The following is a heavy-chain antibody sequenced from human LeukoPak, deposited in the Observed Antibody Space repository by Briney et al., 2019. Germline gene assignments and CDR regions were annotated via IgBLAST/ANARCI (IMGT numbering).Heavy chain of an antibody. Sequence: SETLSLTCTVSGGAISTYYWSWIRQPPGKGLEWIGYIYYSGSTNYNPSLKSRVTMSIDTSKNQFSLKLNSVTAADTAVYYCARLGSSGWLLPLDYWGQGTLVTVSS. V-gene: IGHV4-59*01. D-gene: IGHD6-19*01. CDR1: GGAISTYY. CDR3: ARLGSSGWLLPLDY. CDR2: IYYSGST. J-gene: IGHJ4*02.